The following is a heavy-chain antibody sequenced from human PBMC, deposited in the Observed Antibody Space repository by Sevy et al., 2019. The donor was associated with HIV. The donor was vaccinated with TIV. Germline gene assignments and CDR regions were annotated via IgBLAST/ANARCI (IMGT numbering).Heavy chain of an antibody. D-gene: IGHD1-26*01. V-gene: IGHV3-33*01. Sequence: GESLKISCAASGFIFSYYGMHWVRQAPGKGLEWVAVIWYDGSNTIYAGSVKGRFTISRDNSKNILYLQMNSLRDEDTAVYYCARDPHEIMLSGSYYLYWGQGTRVTVSS. CDR1: GFIFSYYG. J-gene: IGHJ4*02. CDR3: ARDPHEIMLSGSYYLY. CDR2: IWYDGSNT.